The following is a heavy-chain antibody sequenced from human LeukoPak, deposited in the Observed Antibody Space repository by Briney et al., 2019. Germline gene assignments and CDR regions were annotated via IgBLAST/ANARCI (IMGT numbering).Heavy chain of an antibody. D-gene: IGHD3-10*01. CDR2: IYPGDSDT. V-gene: IGHV5-51*01. J-gene: IGHJ3*02. CDR1: GYSFTSYW. CDR3: ARHYYGSGSYGTAFDI. Sequence: GESLQISCKGSGYSFTSYWIGWVRQLPGKGLEWMGIIYPGDSDTRYSPSFQGQVTISADKSISTAYLQWSSLKASDTAMYYCARHYYGSGSYGTAFDIWGQGTMVTVSS.